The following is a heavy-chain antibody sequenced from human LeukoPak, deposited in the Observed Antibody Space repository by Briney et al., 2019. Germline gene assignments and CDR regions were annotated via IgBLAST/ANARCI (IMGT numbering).Heavy chain of an antibody. CDR1: GFTFSGYS. D-gene: IGHD6-13*01. CDR2: ISSSSSYI. V-gene: IGHV3-21*01. J-gene: IGHJ4*02. CDR3: ARDRPGIAAADIDY. Sequence: GGSLRLSCAASGFTFSGYSMNWVRQAPGKGLEWVSSISSSSSYIYYADSVKGRFTISRDNAKNSPYLQMNSLRAEDTAVYYCARDRPGIAAADIDYWGQGTLVTVSS.